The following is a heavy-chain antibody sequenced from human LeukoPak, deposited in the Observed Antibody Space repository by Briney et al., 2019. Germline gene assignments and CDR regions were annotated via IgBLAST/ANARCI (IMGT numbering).Heavy chain of an antibody. V-gene: IGHV3-23*01. CDR2: ISSSGGST. CDR1: GFTFSSYA. Sequence: GGSLRLSCAASGFTFSSYAMNWVRQAPRKGLEWVSHISSSGGSTYYVDSVKGRFTISRDNSKNTLYLQMNTLRAEDTAVYCCAKVATAMAQFDYWGQGTLVTVSS. CDR3: AKVATAMAQFDY. J-gene: IGHJ4*02. D-gene: IGHD5-18*01.